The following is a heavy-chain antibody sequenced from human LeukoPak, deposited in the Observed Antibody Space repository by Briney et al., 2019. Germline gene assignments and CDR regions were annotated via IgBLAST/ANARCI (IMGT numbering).Heavy chain of an antibody. CDR1: GVSIKNYY. CDR3: ATSPPVVPAAITAFDI. Sequence: SETLSLTCTVSGVSIKNYYWSWIRQPPGKGLEWIANIYYAGSSNYNPSLKSRVSVSIDASKNHLSLKLTSVTAADTAIYYCATSPPVVPAAITAFDIWGQGTMVTVSS. D-gene: IGHD2-2*01. CDR2: IYYAGSS. V-gene: IGHV4-59*08. J-gene: IGHJ3*02.